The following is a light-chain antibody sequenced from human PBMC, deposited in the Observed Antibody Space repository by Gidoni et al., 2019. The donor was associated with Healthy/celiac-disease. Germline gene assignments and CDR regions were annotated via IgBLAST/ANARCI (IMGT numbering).Light chain of an antibody. Sequence: DIVMTQSPLSLPVTPGEPASIPCRSSQSLLHSNGYNYLDWYLPKPGQSPQLLIYLGSNRASGVPDRFSGSGSSTDFTLKISRVEAEDVGVYYCMQALQTLLTFGGXTKVEIK. V-gene: IGKV2-28*01. CDR3: MQALQTLLT. CDR2: LGS. CDR1: QSLLHSNGYNY. J-gene: IGKJ4*01.